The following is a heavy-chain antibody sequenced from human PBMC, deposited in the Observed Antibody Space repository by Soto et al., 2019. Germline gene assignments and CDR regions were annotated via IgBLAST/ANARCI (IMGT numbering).Heavy chain of an antibody. CDR2: ISWNSGSI. V-gene: IGHV3-9*01. Sequence: GGSLRLSCAASGFTFDDYAMHWVRQSQGKGLEWVSGISWNSGSIGYADSVKGRFTICRDNAKNSLYLQMNSLRAEDTALYYCAKDYSRYAHIFDAFDIWGQGTMVTVSS. CDR3: AKDYSRYAHIFDAFDI. J-gene: IGHJ3*02. CDR1: GFTFDDYA. D-gene: IGHD6-13*01.